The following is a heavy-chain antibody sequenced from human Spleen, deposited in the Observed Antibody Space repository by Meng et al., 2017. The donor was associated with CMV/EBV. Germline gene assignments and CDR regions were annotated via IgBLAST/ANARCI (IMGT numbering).Heavy chain of an antibody. CDR2: VYYRGNT. J-gene: IGHJ6*02. D-gene: IGHD3-10*01. CDR3: ARDPRVNGMDV. Sequence: SETLSLTCTVSGGSISGYYWSWIRQPPGKRLEWIGYVYYRGNTDHNPSLKSRVTISVDPSKNQFSLRLTSVTAADTAIYYCARDPRVNGMDVWGQGTTVTVSS. CDR1: GGSISGYY. V-gene: IGHV4-59*01.